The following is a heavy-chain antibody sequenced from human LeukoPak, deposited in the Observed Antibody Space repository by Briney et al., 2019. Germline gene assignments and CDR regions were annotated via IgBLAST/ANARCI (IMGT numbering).Heavy chain of an antibody. Sequence: ASVKVSCKASGYTFTGYYMHWVRQAPGQGLEWMGWINPNSGGTNYAQKFQGRVTMTRDTSISTAYMELSRLRSDDTAVYYCARAHDFWSGYYRNRYFDHWGQGTLVTVSS. CDR3: ARAHDFWSGYYRNRYFDH. CDR2: INPNSGGT. V-gene: IGHV1-2*02. D-gene: IGHD3-3*01. J-gene: IGHJ4*02. CDR1: GYTFTGYY.